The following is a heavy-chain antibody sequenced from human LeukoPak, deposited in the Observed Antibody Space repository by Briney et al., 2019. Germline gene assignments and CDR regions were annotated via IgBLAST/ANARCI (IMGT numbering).Heavy chain of an antibody. V-gene: IGHV4-61*05. J-gene: IGHJ4*02. Sequence: PSETLSLTCTVSGDSISSTSHYWDWIRQPPGKGLEWIGYIYYSGSTNYNPSLKSRVTISVDMSKNKFSLKLSSVTATDTAVYYCAREGAGAHYFDYWGQGTLVTVSS. CDR2: IYYSGST. CDR3: AREGAGAHYFDY. D-gene: IGHD1-26*01. CDR1: GDSISSTSHY.